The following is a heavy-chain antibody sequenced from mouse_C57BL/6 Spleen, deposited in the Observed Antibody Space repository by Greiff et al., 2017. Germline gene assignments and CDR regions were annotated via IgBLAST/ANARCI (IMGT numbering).Heavy chain of an antibody. Sequence: ESGPGLVKPSQSLSLTCSVTGYSITSGYYWNWIRQFPGNKLEWMGYISYDGSNNYNPSLKNRISITRDTSKNQFFLKLNSVTTEDTATXYCASYSNFWEWFAYWGQGTLVTVSA. CDR2: ISYDGSN. CDR3: ASYSNFWEWFAY. CDR1: GYSITSGYY. V-gene: IGHV3-6*01. D-gene: IGHD2-5*01. J-gene: IGHJ3*01.